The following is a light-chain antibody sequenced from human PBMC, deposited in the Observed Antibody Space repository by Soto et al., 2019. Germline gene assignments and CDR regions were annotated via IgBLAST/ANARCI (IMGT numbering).Light chain of an antibody. Sequence: DIQMTQSPSTLSASVGDRVTITCRASQSISNWLAWYQQKPGKAPNLLIYKASSLESGVPSRFSGSGSGTEITLTISSLRPDDYATYYCQQYNSYPYTFGQGHKLEI. CDR2: KAS. CDR3: QQYNSYPYT. J-gene: IGKJ2*01. CDR1: QSISNW. V-gene: IGKV1-5*03.